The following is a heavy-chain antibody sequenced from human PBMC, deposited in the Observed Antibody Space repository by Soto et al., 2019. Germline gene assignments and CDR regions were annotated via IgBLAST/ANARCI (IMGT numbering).Heavy chain of an antibody. V-gene: IGHV1-69*01. CDR3: ASERMAGPPTTYSFYYDMDV. CDR2: IVPILGTP. CDR1: GGAFITYA. Sequence: QVQLVQSGSEVRKPGSSVKVSCKASGGAFITYAMSWMRRAPGQGLEWMGGIVPILGTPSYGLKFHGRVSNTADQSTKPAYMELGSLRSDDTAVYYCASERMAGPPTTYSFYYDMDVWGQGTKVTVSS. J-gene: IGHJ6*02. D-gene: IGHD5-18*01.